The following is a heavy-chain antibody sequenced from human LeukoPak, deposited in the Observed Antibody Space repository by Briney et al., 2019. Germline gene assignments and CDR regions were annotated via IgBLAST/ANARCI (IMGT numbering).Heavy chain of an antibody. CDR1: GGSISSYY. V-gene: IGHV4-59*01. CDR3: ARDQGGWFGDPADNYFDY. Sequence: PSETLSLTCTVSGGSISSYYWSWIRQPPGKGLEWIGYIYYSGSTNYNPSLKSRVTISVDTSKNQFSLKLSSVTAADTAVYYCARDQGGWFGDPADNYFDYWGQGTLVTVSS. J-gene: IGHJ4*02. D-gene: IGHD3-10*01. CDR2: IYYSGST.